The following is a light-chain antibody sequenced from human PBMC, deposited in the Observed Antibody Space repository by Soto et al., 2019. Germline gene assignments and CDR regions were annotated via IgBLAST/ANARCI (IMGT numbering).Light chain of an antibody. Sequence: DLPMTQSPSTLSASVGDRVTITCRASQSISSWLAWYQQKPGKVPKVLIYKASSLESGVPSRFSGSGSGTEFTLTISSLQPDDSATYYCQHYNGYPRTFGQGTKVEVK. CDR1: QSISSW. CDR3: QHYNGYPRT. J-gene: IGKJ1*01. V-gene: IGKV1-5*03. CDR2: KAS.